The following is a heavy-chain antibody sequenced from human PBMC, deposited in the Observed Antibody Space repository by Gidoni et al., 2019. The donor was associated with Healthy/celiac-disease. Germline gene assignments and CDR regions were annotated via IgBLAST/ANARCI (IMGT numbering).Heavy chain of an antibody. V-gene: IGHV4-34*01. J-gene: IGHJ4*02. D-gene: IGHD3-22*01. CDR3: ARLDSSGYYYSATYSFDY. CDR1: GGSFSGYY. CDR2: INHSGST. Sequence: QVQLQQWGAGLLKPSETLSLPCAVYGGSFSGYYWSWIRQPPGKGLEWIGEINHSGSTNYNPSLKSRVTISVDTSKNQFSLKLSSVTAADTAVYYCARLDSSGYYYSATYSFDYWGQGTLVTVSS.